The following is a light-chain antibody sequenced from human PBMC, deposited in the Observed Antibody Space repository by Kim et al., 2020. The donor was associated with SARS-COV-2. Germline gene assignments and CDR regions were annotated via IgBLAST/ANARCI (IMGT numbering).Light chain of an antibody. CDR2: DVT. Sequence: QSALTQPASVSGSPGQSITISCAGSSSDFAGHDYVSWYQQHPGKAPRLIIHDVTKRPSGVSNRFSGSKSDNAASLTISGLQAEDEADYYCSSFTTGNTWVFGGGTKLTVL. CDR1: SSDFAGHDY. CDR3: SSFTTGNTWV. V-gene: IGLV2-14*03. J-gene: IGLJ3*02.